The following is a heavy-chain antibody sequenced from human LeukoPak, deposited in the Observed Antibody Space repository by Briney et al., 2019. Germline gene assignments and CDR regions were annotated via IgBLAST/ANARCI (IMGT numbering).Heavy chain of an antibody. D-gene: IGHD3-16*02. CDR2: IYYSGST. CDR1: GGSISSSSYY. CDR3: ARVSYVWGSYLPSGRKSYFDY. V-gene: IGHV4-39*01. Sequence: PSETLSLTCTVSGGSISSSSYYWGWIRQPPGKGLEWIGSIYYSGSTYYNPSLKSRVTISVDTSKNQFSLKLSSVTAADTAVYYCARVSYVWGSYLPSGRKSYFDYWGQGTLVTVSS. J-gene: IGHJ4*02.